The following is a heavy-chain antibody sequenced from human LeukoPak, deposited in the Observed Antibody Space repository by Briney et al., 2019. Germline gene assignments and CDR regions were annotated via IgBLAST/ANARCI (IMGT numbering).Heavy chain of an antibody. CDR1: GFTFSSYS. J-gene: IGHJ6*02. CDR3: ARDRRVIAAAREYYYYYGMDV. D-gene: IGHD6-13*01. V-gene: IGHV3-48*04. Sequence: GGSLRLSCAASGFTFSSYSMNWVRQAPGKGLEWVSYISSSSSTIYYADSVKGRFTISRDNAKNSLYLQMNSLRAEDTAVYYCARDRRVIAAAREYYYYYGMDVWGQGTTVTVSS. CDR2: ISSSSSTI.